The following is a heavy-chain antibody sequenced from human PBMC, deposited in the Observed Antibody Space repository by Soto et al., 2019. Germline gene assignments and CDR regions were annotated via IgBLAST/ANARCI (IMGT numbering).Heavy chain of an antibody. V-gene: IGHV4-39*07. CDR2: GLYSGTA. CDR1: GASIDSSAYY. Sequence: SETLSLTCSVSGASIDSSAYYWAWIRQPPGKGLEWIGYGLYSGTANYSPSLKGRVTMSVDTSKNQIFLNLNSVVAADTAMYYCARSVGISNWYGNWFDPWGQGTLVTVSS. CDR3: ARSVGISNWYGNWFDP. D-gene: IGHD4-4*01. J-gene: IGHJ5*02.